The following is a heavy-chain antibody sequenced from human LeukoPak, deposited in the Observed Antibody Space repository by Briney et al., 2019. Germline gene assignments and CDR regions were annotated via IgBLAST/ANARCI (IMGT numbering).Heavy chain of an antibody. CDR1: GFTFSSYS. CDR3: ARDSDVEMATIGYNWFDP. J-gene: IGHJ5*02. Sequence: GGSLRLSCAASGFTFSSYSMNWVRQAPGKWLEWVSSISSSSSYIYYADSVKGRFTISRDNAKNSLYLQMNSLRAEDTAVYYCARDSDVEMATIGYNWFDPWGQGTLVTVSS. D-gene: IGHD5-24*01. V-gene: IGHV3-21*01. CDR2: ISSSSSYI.